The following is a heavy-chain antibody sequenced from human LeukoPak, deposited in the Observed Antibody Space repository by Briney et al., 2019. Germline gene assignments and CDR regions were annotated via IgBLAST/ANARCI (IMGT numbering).Heavy chain of an antibody. Sequence: ESSETLSLTCTVSGDSFSSHYWSWIRQPPGKGLEWIGYISYIGGTNYNPSLKSRVTISIDTSKNQFSLKLISVTAADTAVYYCARDLVTVTKGFDIWGQGTMVSVSS. D-gene: IGHD4-17*01. CDR3: ARDLVTVTKGFDI. V-gene: IGHV4-59*11. CDR1: GDSFSSHY. J-gene: IGHJ3*02. CDR2: ISYIGGT.